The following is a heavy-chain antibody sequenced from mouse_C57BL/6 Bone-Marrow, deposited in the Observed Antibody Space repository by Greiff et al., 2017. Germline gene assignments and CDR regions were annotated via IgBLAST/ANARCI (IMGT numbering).Heavy chain of an antibody. CDR3: ARKGQDYYGSSPDYFDY. Sequence: VKLVESGPGLVAPSQSLSITCTVSGFSLTSYAISWVRQPPGKGLEWLGVIWTGGGTNYNSALKSRLSISKDNSKSEVFLKMNSLQTDDTARYXCARKGQDYYGSSPDYFDYWGKGTTLTVSS. V-gene: IGHV2-9-1*01. CDR1: GFSLTSYA. D-gene: IGHD1-1*01. CDR2: IWTGGGT. J-gene: IGHJ2*01.